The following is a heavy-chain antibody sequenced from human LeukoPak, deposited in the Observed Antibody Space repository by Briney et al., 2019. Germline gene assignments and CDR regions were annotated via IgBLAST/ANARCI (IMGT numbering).Heavy chain of an antibody. Sequence: GGSLRLSCTASGFTFSSYVMSWVRQAPGKGLEWVSTISGNGRNTYYADSVKGRFTISRDNSKITLYLEMNSLRAEDTAVYYCARGRGVYGYWYFDLWGRGTLVTVSS. D-gene: IGHD2-15*01. J-gene: IGHJ2*01. CDR2: ISGNGRNT. CDR1: GFTFSSYV. CDR3: ARGRGVYGYWYFDL. V-gene: IGHV3-23*01.